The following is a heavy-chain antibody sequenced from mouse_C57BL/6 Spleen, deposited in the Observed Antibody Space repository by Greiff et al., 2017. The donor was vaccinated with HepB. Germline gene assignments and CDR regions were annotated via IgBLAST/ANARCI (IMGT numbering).Heavy chain of an antibody. Sequence: EVMLVESGEGLVKPGGSLKLSCAASGFTFSSYAMSWVRQTPEKRLEWVAYISSGGDYIYYADTVKGRFTISRDNARNTLYLQMSSLKSEDTAMYYCTRKPLYDGTTGGAWFAYWGQGTLVTVSA. J-gene: IGHJ3*01. CDR2: ISSGGDYI. D-gene: IGHD2-3*01. CDR1: GFTFSSYA. CDR3: TRKPLYDGTTGGAWFAY. V-gene: IGHV5-9-1*02.